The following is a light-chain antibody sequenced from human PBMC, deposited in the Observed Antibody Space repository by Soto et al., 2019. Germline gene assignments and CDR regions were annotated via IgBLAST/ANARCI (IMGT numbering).Light chain of an antibody. V-gene: IGKV3-20*01. CDR3: QLDSSSPQT. CDR1: QSLRSNS. Sequence: THNPAAESACVDDRGTLIFRATQSLRSNSLAWYQHKPGQAPRLLIYGASSKATGVPDRFYGIGSGTDFTLTRTGVEAEHLAGSYCQLDSSSPQTFGQGTKVDIK. J-gene: IGKJ1*01. CDR2: GAS.